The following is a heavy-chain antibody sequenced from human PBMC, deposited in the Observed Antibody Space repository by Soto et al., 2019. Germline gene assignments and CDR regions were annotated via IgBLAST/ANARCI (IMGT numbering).Heavy chain of an antibody. CDR3: ASSSMGLWSTPKLYFDY. CDR1: GFTFSSYA. D-gene: IGHD5-18*01. V-gene: IGHV3-30-3*01. CDR2: ISYDGSNK. J-gene: IGHJ4*02. Sequence: QVQLVESGGGVVQPGRSLRLSCAASGFTFSSYAMHWVRQAPGKGLEWVALISYDGSNKYYADSVKGRFTISRDNSKNTLYLQMNSLRAEDTAVYYCASSSMGLWSTPKLYFDYWGQGTLVTVSS.